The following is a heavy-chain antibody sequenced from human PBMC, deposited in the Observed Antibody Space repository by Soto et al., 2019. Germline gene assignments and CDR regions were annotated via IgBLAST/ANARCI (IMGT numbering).Heavy chain of an antibody. D-gene: IGHD4-17*01. V-gene: IGHV4-30-4*01. CDR2: IYYSGST. Sequence: PSETLSLTCTVSGGSISSGDYYWSWIRQPPGKGLEWIGYIYYSGSTYYNPSLKSRVTISVDTSKNQFSLKLSSVTAADTAVYYCASHLDPDYGDSPLFDYWGQGTLVTVSS. CDR3: ASHLDPDYGDSPLFDY. J-gene: IGHJ4*02. CDR1: GGSISSGDYY.